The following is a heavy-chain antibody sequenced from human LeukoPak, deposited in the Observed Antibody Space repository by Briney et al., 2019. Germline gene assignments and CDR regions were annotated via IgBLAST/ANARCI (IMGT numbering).Heavy chain of an antibody. D-gene: IGHD6-13*01. CDR2: INLDGSEQ. CDR3: AREVAVGIGAYNF. CDR1: GFTFSSYS. J-gene: IGHJ4*02. Sequence: QPGGSLRLSCAASGFTFSSYSMSWVRQAPGKGLEWVANINLDGSEQYYVDSVRGRFTISRDNAKNSLYLQMNSLWAEDTAVYYCAREVAVGIGAYNFWGQGTLVTVSS. V-gene: IGHV3-7*01.